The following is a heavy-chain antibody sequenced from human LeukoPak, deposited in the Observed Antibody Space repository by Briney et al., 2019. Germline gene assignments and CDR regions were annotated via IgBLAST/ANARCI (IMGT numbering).Heavy chain of an antibody. J-gene: IGHJ4*02. CDR1: GFTFSSYA. CDR3: ARDLFGFDY. Sequence: PGRSLRLSCAASGFTFSSYAMHWVRQAPGKGLEWVAVMSYDGSNKYYADSVKGRFTISRDNSKNTLYLQMNSLRAEDTAVYYCARDLFGFDYWGQGTLVTVSS. CDR2: MSYDGSNK. V-gene: IGHV3-30*04. D-gene: IGHD3-10*02.